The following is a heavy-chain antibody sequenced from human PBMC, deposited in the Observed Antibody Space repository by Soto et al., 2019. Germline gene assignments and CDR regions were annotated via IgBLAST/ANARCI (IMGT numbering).Heavy chain of an antibody. CDR1: GGTFSSYA. D-gene: IGHD6-6*01. CDR3: ARDELKIEARLGYYYYYGMDV. Sequence: QVQLVQSGAEVKKPGSSVKVSCKASGGTFSSYAISWVRQAPGQGLEWMGGIIPIFGTANYAQKFQGRVTITADESTSTGYMELSSLRSEDTAVYYCARDELKIEARLGYYYYYGMDVWGQGTTVTVSS. CDR2: IIPIFGTA. J-gene: IGHJ6*02. V-gene: IGHV1-69*01.